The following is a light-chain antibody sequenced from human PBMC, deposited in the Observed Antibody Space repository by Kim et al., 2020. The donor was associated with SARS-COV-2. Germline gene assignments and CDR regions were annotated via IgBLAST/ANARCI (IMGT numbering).Light chain of an antibody. V-gene: IGKV1-27*01. CDR3: QTYFSAPRT. J-gene: IGKJ1*01. Sequence: ASAGDIVTITCRASQGITSYVAWYQQKPGKAPKLLIYAASAVHRGVPSRFSGSGYGTHFTLTISSLQPEDVATYYCQTYFSAPRTFGQGTKVDIK. CDR1: QGITSY. CDR2: AAS.